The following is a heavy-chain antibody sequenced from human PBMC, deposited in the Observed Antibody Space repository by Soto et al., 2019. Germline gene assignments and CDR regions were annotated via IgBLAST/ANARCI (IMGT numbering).Heavy chain of an antibody. D-gene: IGHD6-6*01. V-gene: IGHV1-3*01. CDR3: ARGGEQLVHGWFDP. CDR1: GYTFTSYA. Sequence: ASVKVSCKASGYTFTSYAMHWVRQAPGQRLEWMGRINAVHGKANYAQKFQGRVTITGDKSTSTAYMELSSLRSEDTAVYYCARGGEQLVHGWFDPWGQGTLVTVSS. J-gene: IGHJ5*02. CDR2: INAVHGKA.